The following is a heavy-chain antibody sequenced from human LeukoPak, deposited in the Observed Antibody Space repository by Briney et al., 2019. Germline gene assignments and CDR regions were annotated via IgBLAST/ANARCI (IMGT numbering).Heavy chain of an antibody. J-gene: IGHJ4*02. CDR2: INSDGRTT. CDR3: AMIKEG. V-gene: IGHV3-74*01. Sequence: GGSLRLSCAASGFTFSNNWMHWVRQAPGKGLVWVSRINSDGRTTTYADSVEGRFTISRDNAKNTLCLQMNSLRAEDTAVYYCAMIKEGWGQGTLVTVSS. D-gene: IGHD3-22*01. CDR1: GFTFSNNW.